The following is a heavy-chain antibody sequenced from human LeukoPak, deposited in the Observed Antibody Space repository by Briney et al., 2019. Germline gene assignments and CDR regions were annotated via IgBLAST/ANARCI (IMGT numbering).Heavy chain of an antibody. CDR3: ARDRGDKIDY. V-gene: IGHV3-9*01. Sequence: GGSLRLSCAASGFTFDDYAMHWVRQAPGKGLEWVSGISWNSGSVGYADSVKGRFTISRDNAKNTLYLQMNSLRAEDTAVYYCARDRGDKIDYWGQGTLVTVSS. J-gene: IGHJ4*02. CDR2: ISWNSGSV. D-gene: IGHD7-27*01. CDR1: GFTFDDYA.